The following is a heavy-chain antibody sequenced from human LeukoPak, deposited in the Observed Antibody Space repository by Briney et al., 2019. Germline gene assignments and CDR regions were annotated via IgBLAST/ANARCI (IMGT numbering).Heavy chain of an antibody. CDR3: ARDGEWYSSGWYQTDY. J-gene: IGHJ4*02. V-gene: IGHV3-30*04. CDR1: GFTFSSYA. D-gene: IGHD6-19*01. CDR2: ISYDGSNK. Sequence: GRSLRLSCAASGFTFSSYAMHWVRQAPGKGLEWVAVISYDGSNKYYADSVKGRFTISRDNSKNTLYLQMNSLRAEDTAVYYCARDGEWYSSGWYQTDYWGQGTLVTVSS.